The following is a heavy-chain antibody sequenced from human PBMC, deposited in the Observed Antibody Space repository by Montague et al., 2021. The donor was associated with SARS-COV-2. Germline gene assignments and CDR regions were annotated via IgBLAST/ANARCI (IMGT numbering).Heavy chain of an antibody. CDR1: GLTFSSYA. V-gene: IGHV3-23*01. D-gene: IGHD3-3*01. Sequence: SLRLSCAASGLTFSSYAMSWVRQAPGKGLEWVSAISGSGGSTYYADSVKGRFTISRDNSKNTLYLQMNSLRAEDTAVYYCATSRFLEWLFTMDGTFDYWGQGTLVTVSS. J-gene: IGHJ4*02. CDR3: ATSRFLEWLFTMDGTFDY. CDR2: ISGSGGST.